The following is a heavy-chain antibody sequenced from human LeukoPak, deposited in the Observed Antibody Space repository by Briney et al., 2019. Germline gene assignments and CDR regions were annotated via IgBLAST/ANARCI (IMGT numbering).Heavy chain of an antibody. V-gene: IGHV3-15*01. CDR2: IKSKTDGGTT. Sequence: GGSLRLSCAASGFTFSNACMTWVRQAPGKGLVWVGHIKSKTDGGTTDFAAPVKGRFTISRDDSKNTVFLQMNSLKTEDTAVYYCTAGTWIQLWLPDYWCQGTLVTVSS. CDR3: TAGTWIQLWLPDY. J-gene: IGHJ4*02. CDR1: GFTFSNAC. D-gene: IGHD5-18*01.